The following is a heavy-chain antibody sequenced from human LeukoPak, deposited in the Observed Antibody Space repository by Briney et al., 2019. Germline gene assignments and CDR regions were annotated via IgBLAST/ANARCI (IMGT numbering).Heavy chain of an antibody. J-gene: IGHJ4*02. CDR2: INPNSGGT. CDR3: ARDYTYDYVWGSYLY. D-gene: IGHD3-16*02. CDR1: GYTFTGYY. V-gene: IGHV1-2*02. Sequence: ASVKVSCKASGYTFTGYYMHWVRQAPGQGLEWMGWINPNSGGTNYAQKFQGRVTMTRDTSISTAYMELSRLRSDDTAVYYCARDYTYDYVWGSYLYWGQGTLVTVSS.